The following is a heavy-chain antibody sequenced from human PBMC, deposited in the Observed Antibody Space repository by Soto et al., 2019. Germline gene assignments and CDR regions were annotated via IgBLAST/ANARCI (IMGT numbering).Heavy chain of an antibody. Sequence: GASVKVSCKASGYTFTTYYMHWVRQAPGQGLEWMGIINPSGGSTTYAQKFQGRVTMTRDTSTGTVYMELSSLRSEDTAVYYCARVGRIGQMRSRYMDVWGIGTTVTVSS. J-gene: IGHJ6*03. CDR3: ARVGRIGQMRSRYMDV. CDR2: INPSGGST. CDR1: GYTFTTYY. V-gene: IGHV1-46*03. D-gene: IGHD3-10*01.